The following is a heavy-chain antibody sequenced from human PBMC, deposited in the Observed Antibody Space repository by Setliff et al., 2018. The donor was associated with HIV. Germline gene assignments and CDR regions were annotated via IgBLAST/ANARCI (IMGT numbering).Heavy chain of an antibody. J-gene: IGHJ4*02. CDR2: MSFSANS. CDR3: ARGAGAFGAKLDS. D-gene: IGHD3-10*01. CDR1: GDSIKDYY. Sequence: SETLSLTCNVSGDSIKDYYWSWIRQPPGKGLEWLGYMSFSANSNYNPSLKNRITISIDTSKNQFSLRLTSVTAADAAIYYCARGAGAFGAKLDSWGQGSLVTVSS. V-gene: IGHV4-59*01.